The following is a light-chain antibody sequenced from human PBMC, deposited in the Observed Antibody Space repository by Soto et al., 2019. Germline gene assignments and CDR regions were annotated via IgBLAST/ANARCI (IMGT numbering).Light chain of an antibody. CDR3: QSYDSSLSRRWV. CDR1: SSNIGAGYP. V-gene: IGLV1-40*01. Sequence: QSVLTQPPSVSGAPGQRVTISCTGSSSNIGAGYPVHWYQQLPGTAPKLLVAGNRPSGVPDRFSVSKSGASASLAITVLQAEDEADYYCQSYDSSLSRRWVFGAGTKLTVL. J-gene: IGLJ3*02. CDR2: G.